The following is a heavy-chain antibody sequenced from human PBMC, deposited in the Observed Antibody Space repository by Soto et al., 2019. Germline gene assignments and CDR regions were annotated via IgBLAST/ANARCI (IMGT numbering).Heavy chain of an antibody. D-gene: IGHD1-26*01. CDR1: GFSFGDYY. CDR3: ASPPERGSYVI. V-gene: IGHV3-11*01. J-gene: IGHJ4*02. Sequence: QGQLVESGGGLVKPGGSLRLSCAASGFSFGDYYMSWIRQAPGKGLEWISYISGTTNSIYYADSVKGRFTAPRDNAKNSLYLQMNSLRADDTAVHYCASPPERGSYVIWGQGTLVTVSS. CDR2: ISGTTNSI.